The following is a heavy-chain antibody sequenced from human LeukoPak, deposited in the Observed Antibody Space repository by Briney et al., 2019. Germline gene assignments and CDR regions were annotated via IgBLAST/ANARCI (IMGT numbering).Heavy chain of an antibody. CDR1: GGSISSYY. V-gene: IGHV4-59*08. J-gene: IGHJ4*02. D-gene: IGHD3-22*01. Sequence: PSETLSLTCTVSGGSISSYYWSWIRQPPGKGLEWIGYIYYSGSTNYNPSLKSRVTISVDTSKNQFSLKLSSVTAADTAVYYCARHVLYYDSSGCYYEALTHFDYWGQGTLVTVSS. CDR3: ARHVLYYDSSGCYYEALTHFDY. CDR2: IYYSGST.